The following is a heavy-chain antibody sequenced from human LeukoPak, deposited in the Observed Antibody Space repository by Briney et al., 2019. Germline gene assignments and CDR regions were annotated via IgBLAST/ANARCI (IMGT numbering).Heavy chain of an antibody. CDR3: ARVFVAAAGRDY. CDR1: GGSISSGDYY. CDR2: IYYSGST. J-gene: IGHJ4*02. D-gene: IGHD6-13*01. Sequence: SETLSLTCTVSGGSISSGDYYWSWIRQPPGKGLEWIGYIYYSGSTYYHPSLKSRVTISVDTSKNQFSLKLSSVTAADTAVYYCARVFVAAAGRDYWGQGTLVTVSS. V-gene: IGHV4-30-4*08.